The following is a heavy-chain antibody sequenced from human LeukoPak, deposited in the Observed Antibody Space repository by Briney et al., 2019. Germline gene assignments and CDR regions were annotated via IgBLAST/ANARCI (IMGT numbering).Heavy chain of an antibody. Sequence: PGRSLRLSCAASGSTFDDYAMHWVRQAPGKGLEWVSGISWNSGSIGYADSVKGRFTISRDNAKNSLYLQMNSLRAEDTALYYCAKDFGGNDYGDYYFDYWGQGTLITVSS. J-gene: IGHJ4*02. CDR1: GSTFDDYA. D-gene: IGHD4-17*01. CDR3: AKDFGGNDYGDYYFDY. CDR2: ISWNSGSI. V-gene: IGHV3-9*01.